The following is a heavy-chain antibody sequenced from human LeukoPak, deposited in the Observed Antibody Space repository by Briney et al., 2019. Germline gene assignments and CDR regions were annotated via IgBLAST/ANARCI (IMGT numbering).Heavy chain of an antibody. V-gene: IGHV3-23*01. J-gene: IGHJ4*02. CDR3: AKDQVVVVPAAMTADY. D-gene: IGHD2-2*01. CDR1: GFTFSNYA. CDR2: ISGSGGST. Sequence: PGGSLRLSCAASGFTFSNYAMSWVRQAPGKGLEWVSAISGSGGSTYYADSVKGRFTISRDNSKNTLYLQMNSLRAEDTAVYYCAKDQVVVVPAAMTADYWGQGTLVTVSS.